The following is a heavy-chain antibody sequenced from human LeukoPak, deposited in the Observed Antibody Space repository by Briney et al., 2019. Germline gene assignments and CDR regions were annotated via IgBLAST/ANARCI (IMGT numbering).Heavy chain of an antibody. CDR3: VPGGYYDFWSGYYLDY. CDR1: GGTFSSYA. CDR2: IIPILGIA. D-gene: IGHD3-3*01. J-gene: IGHJ4*02. Sequence: GASVRVSCKASGGTFSSYAISWVRQGPGQGLEWMGRIIPILGIANYAQKFQGRVTITADKSTSTAYMELSSLRSEDTAVYYCVPGGYYDFWSGYYLDYWGQGTLVTVSS. V-gene: IGHV1-69*04.